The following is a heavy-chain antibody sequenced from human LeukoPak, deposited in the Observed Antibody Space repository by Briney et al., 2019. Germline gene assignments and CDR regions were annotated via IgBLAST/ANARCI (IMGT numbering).Heavy chain of an antibody. CDR3: AKKEAYYYGSGSDYFDY. D-gene: IGHD3-10*01. CDR2: ISGSGGST. J-gene: IGHJ4*02. CDR1: RFTFSSYA. Sequence: GGSLRLSCAASRFTFSSYAMSWVRQAPGEGLEWVSAISGSGGSTYYADSVKGRFTISRDNSKNTLYLQMNSLRAEDTAVYYCAKKEAYYYGSGSDYFDYWGQGTLVTVSS. V-gene: IGHV3-23*01.